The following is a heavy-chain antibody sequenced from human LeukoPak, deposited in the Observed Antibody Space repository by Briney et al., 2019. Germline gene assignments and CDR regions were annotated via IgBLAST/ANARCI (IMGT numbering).Heavy chain of an antibody. CDR1: GGTFSSYA. CDR3: ARGLRYFDWPDAFDI. D-gene: IGHD3-9*01. V-gene: IGHV1-18*01. CDR2: ISAYNGNT. J-gene: IGHJ3*02. Sequence: ASVKVSCKASGGTFSSYAISWVRQAPGQGLEWMGWISAYNGNTNYAQKLQGRVTMTTDTSTSTAYMELRSLRSDDTAVYYCARGLRYFDWPDAFDIWGQGTMVTVSS.